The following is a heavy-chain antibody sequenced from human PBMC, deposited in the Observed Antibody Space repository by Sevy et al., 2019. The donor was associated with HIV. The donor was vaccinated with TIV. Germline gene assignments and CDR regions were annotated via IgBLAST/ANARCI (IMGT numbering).Heavy chain of an antibody. CDR1: GFDFTEHQ. D-gene: IGHD3-16*01. J-gene: IGHJ5*02. V-gene: IGHV3-13*04. CDR2: IGIYGDT. Sequence: GGSLRLSCVASGFDFTEHQMHWVRQPVGKGLEWIAAIGIYGDTYYMGYVKGRFTISREDVNNALFLHLASLTVGDTATYYCVRGTVVSHGGAWFDPWGQGTLVTVSS. CDR3: VRGTVVSHGGAWFDP.